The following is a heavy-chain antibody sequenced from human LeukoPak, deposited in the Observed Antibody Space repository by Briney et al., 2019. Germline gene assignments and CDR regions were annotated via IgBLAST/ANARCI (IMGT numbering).Heavy chain of an antibody. D-gene: IGHD7-27*01. V-gene: IGHV4-34*01. Sequence: SETLSLTCAVYGGSFSGYYWSWIRQPPGKGLEWIGEINHSGSTNYNPSLKSRVTISVDTSKNQFSLKLSSVTAAATAVYYCARGLLGIGDYWGQGTLVTVSS. J-gene: IGHJ4*02. CDR2: INHSGST. CDR3: ARGLLGIGDY. CDR1: GGSFSGYY.